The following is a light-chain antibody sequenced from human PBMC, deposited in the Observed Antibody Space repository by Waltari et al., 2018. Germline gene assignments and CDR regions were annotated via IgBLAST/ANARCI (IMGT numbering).Light chain of an antibody. CDR3: SSYTSSGTLRI. CDR1: NSDVGGYNY. J-gene: IGLJ2*01. CDR2: DVT. Sequence: QSVLTQPASVSGSPGQSITISCTGTNSDVGGYNYVSWYQQYPGKAPRLMIYDVTKWPSGVSNRFSGSKSGNTASLTISGLQAEDEADYYCSSYTSSGTLRIFGGGTKVTAL. V-gene: IGLV2-14*01.